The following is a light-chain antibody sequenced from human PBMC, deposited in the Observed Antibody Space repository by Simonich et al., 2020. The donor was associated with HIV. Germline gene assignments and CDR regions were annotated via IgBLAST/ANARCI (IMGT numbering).Light chain of an antibody. J-gene: IGLJ2*01. CDR2: EVN. CDR1: NSDVGGYNY. V-gene: IGLV2-8*01. CDR3: SSYAGSNTVV. Sequence: QSALTQPPSASGSPGQSVTISYTGTNSDVGGYNYVSWYQQHPGKAPKLIIYEVNKRPSGVPDRFSGSKSDNTASLTVSGLQAEDEANCYCSSYAGSNTVVFGGGTKLTVL.